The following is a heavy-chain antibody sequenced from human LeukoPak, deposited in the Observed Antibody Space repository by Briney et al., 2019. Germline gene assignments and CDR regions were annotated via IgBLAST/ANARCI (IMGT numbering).Heavy chain of an antibody. J-gene: IGHJ4*02. CDR1: GFTFSSYA. CDR2: ISGSGGST. Sequence: PGGSLRLSCAASGFTFSSYAMSWVRQAPGKGLEWVSAISGSGGSTYYADSVKGRFTISRDTSKNTLYLQMNSLRAEDTAVYYCAKDPLHVLRYFDFDYWGQGTLVTVSS. D-gene: IGHD3-9*01. V-gene: IGHV3-23*01. CDR3: AKDPLHVLRYFDFDY.